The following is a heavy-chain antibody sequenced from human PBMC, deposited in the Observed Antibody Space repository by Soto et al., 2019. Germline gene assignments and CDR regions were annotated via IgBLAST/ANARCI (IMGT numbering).Heavy chain of an antibody. Sequence: PGESLKISCKGSGYSFTSYWIGWVRQMPGKGLEWMGIIYPGDPDTRYSPSFQGQVTISADKSISTAYLQWSSLKASDTAMYYCASSLIGYCISTSCSLGFDYWGQGTLVTVSS. CDR2: IYPGDPDT. J-gene: IGHJ4*02. D-gene: IGHD2-2*01. CDR1: GYSFTSYW. V-gene: IGHV5-51*01. CDR3: ASSLIGYCISTSCSLGFDY.